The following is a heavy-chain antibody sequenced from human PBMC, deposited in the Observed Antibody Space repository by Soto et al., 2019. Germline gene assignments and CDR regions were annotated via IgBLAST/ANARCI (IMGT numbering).Heavy chain of an antibody. Sequence: SETLSLTCTVSGGSISSYYWSWIRQPPGKGLEWIGYIYYSGSTNYNPSLKSRVTISVDTSKNQFSLKLSSVTAADTAVYYCARGASGYSYGAFDHWGQGTLVTVSS. CDR2: IYYSGST. CDR3: ARGASGYSYGAFDH. CDR1: GGSISSYY. V-gene: IGHV4-59*01. J-gene: IGHJ4*02. D-gene: IGHD5-18*01.